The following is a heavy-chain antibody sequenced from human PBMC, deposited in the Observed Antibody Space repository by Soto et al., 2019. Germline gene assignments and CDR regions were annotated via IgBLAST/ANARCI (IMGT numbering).Heavy chain of an antibody. CDR2: IIPILGIA. CDR3: ARDRSSWGRMAF. CDR1: GGTFSSYT. Sequence: QVQLVQSGAEVKKPGSSVKVSCKASGGTFSSYTISWVRQAPGQGHEWMGRIIPILGIANYAQKFQGRVTITADKSTSTSYMELSSLRSEHPAVYYSARDRSSWGRMAFSGQRTTVTVSS. D-gene: IGHD1-26*01. J-gene: IGHJ6*02. V-gene: IGHV1-69*02.